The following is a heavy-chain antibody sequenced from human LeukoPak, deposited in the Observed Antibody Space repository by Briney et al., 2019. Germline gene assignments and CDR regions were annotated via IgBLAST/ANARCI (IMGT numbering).Heavy chain of an antibody. CDR1: GFTFDDYA. J-gene: IGHJ4*02. CDR2: ISGDGGST. CDR3: ARDRSDRLAVAGTSAFDY. D-gene: IGHD6-19*01. Sequence: GGSLRLSCAASGFTFDDYAMHWVRQAPGKGLEWVSLISGDGGSTYYADSVKGRFTISRDNAKNSLYLQMNSLRAEDTAVYYCARDRSDRLAVAGTSAFDYWGQGTLVTVSS. V-gene: IGHV3-43*02.